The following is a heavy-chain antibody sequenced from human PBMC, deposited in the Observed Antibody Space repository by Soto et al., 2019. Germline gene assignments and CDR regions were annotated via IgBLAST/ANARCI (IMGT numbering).Heavy chain of an antibody. CDR1: GGSFSGYY. V-gene: IGHV4-34*01. CDR3: ASYLDPFGLAAAGSFDY. Sequence: ETLSLTCAVYGGSFSGYYWSWIRQPPGKGLEWIGEINHSGSTNYNPSLKSRVTISVDTSKNQFSLKLSSVTAADTAVYYCASYLDPFGLAAAGSFDYWGQGTLVTVSS. D-gene: IGHD6-13*01. CDR2: INHSGST. J-gene: IGHJ4*02.